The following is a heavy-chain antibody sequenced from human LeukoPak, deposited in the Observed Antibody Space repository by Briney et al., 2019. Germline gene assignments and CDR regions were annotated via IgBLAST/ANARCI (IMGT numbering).Heavy chain of an antibody. CDR2: IIPIFGTA. Sequence: SVKVSFKASGGTFSSYAISWVRQAPGQGLEWMGGIIPIFGTANYAQKFQGRVTITADESTSTAYMEPSSLRSEDTAVHYCASRKEPKEYYFDYWGQGTLVTVSS. V-gene: IGHV1-69*13. CDR3: ASRKEPKEYYFDY. J-gene: IGHJ4*02. CDR1: GGTFSSYA. D-gene: IGHD1-14*01.